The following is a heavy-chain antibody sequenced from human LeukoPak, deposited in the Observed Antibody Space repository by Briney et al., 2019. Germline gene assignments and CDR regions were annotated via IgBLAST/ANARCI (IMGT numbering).Heavy chain of an antibody. Sequence: SGPTLVNPTQTLTPTCTFSGFSLSTSGMRVSWIRQPPGKALEWLARIDWDDDKFYSTSLKTRLTISKDTSKNQVVLTMTNMDPVDTATYYCARTRDYYDYDAFDIWGQGTMVTVSS. J-gene: IGHJ3*02. CDR1: GFSLSTSGMR. CDR3: ARTRDYYDYDAFDI. CDR2: IDWDDDK. V-gene: IGHV2-70*04. D-gene: IGHD4-17*01.